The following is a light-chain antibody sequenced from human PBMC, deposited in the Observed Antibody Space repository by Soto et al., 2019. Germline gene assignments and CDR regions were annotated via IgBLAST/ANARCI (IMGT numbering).Light chain of an antibody. J-gene: IGLJ1*01. V-gene: IGLV2-23*01. Sequence: QSVLTQPASVSGSPGQSITISCTGSSTNIGSSSLVSWYQQHPGKAPKLMIYEATKRPSGLSDRFSGSKSGNTASLTISGLQAEDEADYYCCSYAGSYTPYVFGTGTKLTVL. CDR1: STNIGSSSL. CDR3: CSYAGSYTPYV. CDR2: EAT.